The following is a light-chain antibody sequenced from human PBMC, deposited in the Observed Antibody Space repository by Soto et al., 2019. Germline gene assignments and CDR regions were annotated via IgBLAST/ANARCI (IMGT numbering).Light chain of an antibody. J-gene: IGLJ1*01. V-gene: IGLV2-14*01. CDR2: VVS. CDR3: SSYTSSSTLYV. CDR1: SIDVGGYNY. Sequence: QSALTQPASVSGSPGQSITISCTGTSIDVGGYNYVSWYQQHPGKAPRLMIYVVSNRPSGVSNRFSGSKSGNTASLTISGLQAEDEADYYCSSYTSSSTLYVFGTGTKVTVL.